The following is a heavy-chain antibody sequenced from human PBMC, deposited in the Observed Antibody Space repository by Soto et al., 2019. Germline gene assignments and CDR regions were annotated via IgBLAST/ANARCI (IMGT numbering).Heavy chain of an antibody. CDR2: IIPILGIA. J-gene: IGHJ4*02. V-gene: IGHV1-69*02. CDR3: ARVEDDILTGYYPY. Sequence: QVQLVQSGAEVKKPGSSVKVSCKASGGTFSSYTISWVRQAPGQGLEWMGRIIPILGIANYAQKFQGRVTITADKSTSTAYMELSSLISEDTAVYYCARVEDDILTGYYPYWGQGTLVTVSS. D-gene: IGHD3-9*01. CDR1: GGTFSSYT.